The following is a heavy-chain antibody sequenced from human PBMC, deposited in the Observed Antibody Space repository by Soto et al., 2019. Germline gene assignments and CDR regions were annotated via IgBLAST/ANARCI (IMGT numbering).Heavy chain of an antibody. Sequence: PSETLSLTCAVSCYSISSGYYWGWIRQPPGKGLEWIGSIYHSGRTYYNPSLKSRLTISLDTSKNQFSLKLTSVTAADTALYFCATTRGSFPYWGQGTLVTVSS. D-gene: IGHD1-26*01. CDR3: ATTRGSFPY. CDR2: IYHSGRT. J-gene: IGHJ4*02. CDR1: CYSISSGYY. V-gene: IGHV4-38-2*01.